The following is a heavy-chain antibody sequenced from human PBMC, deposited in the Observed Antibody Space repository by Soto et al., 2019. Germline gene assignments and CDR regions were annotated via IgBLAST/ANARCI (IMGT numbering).Heavy chain of an antibody. D-gene: IGHD1-1*01. V-gene: IGHV3-23*01. J-gene: IGHJ4*02. CDR3: AKSRVGSTTGTLDY. CDR1: GFTFSSYA. Sequence: PGGSLRLSCAASGFTFSSYAMSWVRPAPGKGQEWVSAISGSGGSTYYADSVKGRFTISRDNSKNTLYLQMNSLRAEDTAVYYCAKSRVGSTTGTLDYWGQGTLVTVSS. CDR2: ISGSGGST.